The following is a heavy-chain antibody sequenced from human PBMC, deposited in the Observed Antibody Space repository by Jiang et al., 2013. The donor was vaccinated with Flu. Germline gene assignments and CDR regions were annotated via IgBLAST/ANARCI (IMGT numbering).Heavy chain of an antibody. J-gene: IGHJ4*02. Sequence: LLKPSETLSLTCTVSGGSISSSSHYWGWIRQPPGKGLEWIGSIYYSGSTYYNPSLKSRVTISVDTSKNQFSLKLSSVTAADTAVYFCARHGDYYDSGSYYAPFDYWGQGSLVTVSS. D-gene: IGHD3-10*01. V-gene: IGHV4-39*01. CDR2: IYYSGST. CDR3: ARHGDYYDSGSYYAPFDY. CDR1: GGSISSSSHY.